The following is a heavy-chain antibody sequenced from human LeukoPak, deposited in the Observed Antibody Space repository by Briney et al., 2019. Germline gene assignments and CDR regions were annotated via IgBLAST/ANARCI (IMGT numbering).Heavy chain of an antibody. D-gene: IGHD1-26*01. Sequence: GGSLRLSCAASGFTFSSYSMNWVRQAPGKGLEWVSYISSSSSTIYYADSVKGRFTISRDNSMNTLFLQMNSLRAEDTAVYYCAKDPRGSFTFDYRGQGTLVTVSS. CDR1: GFTFSSYS. J-gene: IGHJ4*02. CDR3: AKDPRGSFTFDY. V-gene: IGHV3-48*01. CDR2: ISSSSSTI.